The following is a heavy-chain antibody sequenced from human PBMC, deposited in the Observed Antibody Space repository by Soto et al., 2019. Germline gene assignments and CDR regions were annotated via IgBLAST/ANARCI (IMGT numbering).Heavy chain of an antibody. CDR1: GGSISSYY. D-gene: IGHD6-19*01. V-gene: IGHV4-59*08. Sequence: LSLTCTVSGGSISSYYWSWIRQPPGKGLEWIGYIYYSGSTNYNPSLKSRVTISVDTSKNQFSLKLSSVTAADTAVYYCARTNRDSGWSFDYWGQGTLVTVSS. CDR3: ARTNRDSGWSFDY. CDR2: IYYSGST. J-gene: IGHJ4*02.